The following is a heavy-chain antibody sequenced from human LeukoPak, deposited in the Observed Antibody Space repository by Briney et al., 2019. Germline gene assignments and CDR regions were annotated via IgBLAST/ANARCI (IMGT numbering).Heavy chain of an antibody. J-gene: IGHJ3*02. CDR3: ARARGYSYGHDAFDI. D-gene: IGHD5-18*01. CDR2: VDYDGINT. Sequence: GGSLRLSCTVSGFTLSSYEMSWIRQAPGKGLEWVSRVDYDGINTNYADSVKGRFTISRDNAKNSLYLQMNSLRAEDTAVYYCARARGYSYGHDAFDIWGQGTMVTVSS. V-gene: IGHV3-74*01. CDR1: GFTLSSYE.